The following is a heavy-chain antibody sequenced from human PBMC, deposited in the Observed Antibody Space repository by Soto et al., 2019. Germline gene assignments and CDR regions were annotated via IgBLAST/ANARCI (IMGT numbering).Heavy chain of an antibody. V-gene: IGHV3-23*01. Sequence: EVQLLESGGGLVQPGGSLRLSCAASGFTFSTYAISWVRQAPGKGLEWVSAISGADSSTYYADSVKGRFTISRDNSKSTLFLQMNSLRAEDTAVYFCAKDADIVASISPRKLDNWGQGTLVTVSS. CDR2: ISGADSST. D-gene: IGHD5-12*01. CDR1: GFTFSTYA. CDR3: AKDADIVASISPRKLDN. J-gene: IGHJ4*02.